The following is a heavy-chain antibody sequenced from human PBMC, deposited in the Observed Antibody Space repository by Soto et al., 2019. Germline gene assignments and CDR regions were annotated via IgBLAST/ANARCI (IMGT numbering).Heavy chain of an antibody. CDR2: MYYTGNT. V-gene: IGHV4-30-4*01. J-gene: IGHJ6*02. CDR3: DRDPNLRPHVYAMEV. CDR1: GGSISSGDYY. Sequence: SETLSLTCTVSGGSISSGDYYWSWIRQPPGKGLEWLGYMYYTGNTYYNPSLKSRLPISVDTSKNHFSLRLSSVTAADTAVYYCDRDPNLRPHVYAMEVWGQGTTVTVSS.